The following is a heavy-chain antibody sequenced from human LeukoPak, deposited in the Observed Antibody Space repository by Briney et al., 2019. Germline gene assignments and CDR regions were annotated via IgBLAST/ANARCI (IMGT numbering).Heavy chain of an antibody. V-gene: IGHV3-64D*09. CDR1: GYTFSSYA. Sequence: GGSLRLSCSASGYTFSSYAMHWVRQAPGKGLEYVSAISSNGGSTYYADSVKGRFTISRDNSKNTLYLQMSSLRAEDTAVYYCVKVSSTVGATYFDYWGQGTPLTVSS. CDR3: VKVSSTVGATYFDY. J-gene: IGHJ4*02. D-gene: IGHD1-26*01. CDR2: ISSNGGST.